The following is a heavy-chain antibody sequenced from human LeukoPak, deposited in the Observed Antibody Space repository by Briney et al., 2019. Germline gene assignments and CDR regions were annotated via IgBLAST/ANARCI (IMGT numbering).Heavy chain of an antibody. CDR2: ITNDGRNK. J-gene: IGHJ4*02. CDR3: AKIEVVLDDF. Sequence: PGGSLRLSXAASGFTLSIYGIHWVRQAPGKGLEWVTFITNDGRNKYYADSVKGRFTISRDNSKNTLYLQMNSLITEDTAVYYCAKIEVVLDDFWGQGTLVTVSS. V-gene: IGHV3-30*02. CDR1: GFTLSIYG. D-gene: IGHD2-21*01.